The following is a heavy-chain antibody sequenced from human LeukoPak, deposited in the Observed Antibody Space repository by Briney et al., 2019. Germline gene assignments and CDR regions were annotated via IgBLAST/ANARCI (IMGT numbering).Heavy chain of an antibody. J-gene: IGHJ3*02. Sequence: GASVKVSCKASGYTFTSYGISWVRQAPGQGLEWMGWISAYNGNTNYAQKLQGRVTMTTDTSTSTAYMELSSLRSEDTAVYYCARDFNYYGSGSYSPFDIWGQGTMVTVSS. CDR3: ARDFNYYGSGSYSPFDI. V-gene: IGHV1-18*01. CDR1: GYTFTSYG. D-gene: IGHD3-10*01. CDR2: ISAYNGNT.